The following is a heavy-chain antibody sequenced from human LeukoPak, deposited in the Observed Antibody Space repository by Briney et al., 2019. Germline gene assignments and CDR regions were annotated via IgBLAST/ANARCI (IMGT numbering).Heavy chain of an antibody. J-gene: IGHJ6*03. D-gene: IGHD6-6*01. V-gene: IGHV1-2*02. Sequence: ASVKVSCNASGYTFTGYYMHWVRQAPGQGLEWMGWINPNSGGTNYAQKFQGRVTMTRDTSISTAYMELSRLRSDDTAVYYCARDRSVAVYYMDVWGKGTTVTISS. CDR3: ARDRSVAVYYMDV. CDR1: GYTFTGYY. CDR2: INPNSGGT.